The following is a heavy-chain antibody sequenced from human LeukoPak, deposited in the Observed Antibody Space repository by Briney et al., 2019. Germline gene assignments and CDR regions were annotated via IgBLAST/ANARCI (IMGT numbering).Heavy chain of an antibody. CDR1: GFTFSSYS. V-gene: IGHV3-48*01. Sequence: GGSLRLSCAASGFTFSSYSMNWVRQAPGKGLEWVSYISSSSSTIYYADSVKGRFTISRDNAKNSLYLQMNSLRAEDTAVYHCARDLGQYYDTSDNWFDPWGQGTLVTVSS. J-gene: IGHJ5*02. CDR3: ARDLGQYYDTSDNWFDP. CDR2: ISSSSSTI. D-gene: IGHD3-22*01.